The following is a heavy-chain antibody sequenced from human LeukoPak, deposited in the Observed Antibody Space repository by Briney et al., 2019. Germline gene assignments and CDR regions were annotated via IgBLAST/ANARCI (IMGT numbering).Heavy chain of an antibody. CDR2: IYYSGST. CDR3: ASGATSWAHMDV. D-gene: IGHD3-16*01. Sequence: SETLSLTCVVYGGSFSGYYWSWIRQPLGKGLEWIGYIYYSGSTNYNPSLKSRVTISVDTSKNQFSLKLSSVTAADTAVYYCASGATSWAHMDVWGKGTTVTVSS. J-gene: IGHJ6*03. CDR1: GGSFSGYY. V-gene: IGHV4-59*01.